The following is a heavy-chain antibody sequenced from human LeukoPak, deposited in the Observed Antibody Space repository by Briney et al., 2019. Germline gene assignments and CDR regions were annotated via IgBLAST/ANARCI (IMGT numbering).Heavy chain of an antibody. Sequence: GGSLRLSCAASGFTFSTYAMSWVRQAPGKGLEWVSTVSSSGGSTYYADSVKGRFTISRDNAKNSLYLQMNSLRAEDTALYYCAKTGSGSGRGHFDYWGQGTLVTVSS. D-gene: IGHD6-19*01. CDR2: VSSSGGST. J-gene: IGHJ4*02. CDR1: GFTFSTYA. V-gene: IGHV3-23*01. CDR3: AKTGSGSGRGHFDY.